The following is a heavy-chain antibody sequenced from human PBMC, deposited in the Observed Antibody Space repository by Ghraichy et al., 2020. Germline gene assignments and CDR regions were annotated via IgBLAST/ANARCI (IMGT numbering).Heavy chain of an antibody. CDR1: GFTFSSYV. V-gene: IGHV3-64*02. CDR2: ISSNGGTT. J-gene: IGHJ4*02. CDR3: ARGGTMGPMDH. Sequence: GGSLRLSCAASGFTFSSYVMHWVRQAPGKGLEYASAISSNGGTTYYADSVKGRFTISRDNSKNTLYLQVGSLRGEDMAVYYCARGGTMGPMDHWGQGTLVTVSS.